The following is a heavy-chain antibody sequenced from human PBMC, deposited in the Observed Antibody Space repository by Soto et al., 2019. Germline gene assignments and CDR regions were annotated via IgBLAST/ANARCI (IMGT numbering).Heavy chain of an antibody. CDR3: AKSLVRGVPYFDY. CDR2: ISSSSATK. D-gene: IGHD3-10*01. J-gene: IGHJ4*02. V-gene: IGHV3-11*01. CDR1: GFTFSDYY. Sequence: QVQLVESGGGLVKPGGSLRLSCAASGFTFSDYYMSWIRQAPGKGLEWVSYISSSSATKYYSDSVKGRFTISRDNAKNSLYLQMNSLRAEDTAVYFCAKSLVRGVPYFDYWGQGTLVTFSS.